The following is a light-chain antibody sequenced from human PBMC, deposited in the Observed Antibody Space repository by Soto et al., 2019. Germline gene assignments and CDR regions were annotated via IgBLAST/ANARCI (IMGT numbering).Light chain of an antibody. J-gene: IGKJ1*01. CDR3: QQYKSYWT. CDR1: QSISSW. CDR2: DAS. Sequence: DIQMTQSPSTLYASVGDRVTINCRASQSISSWLAWYQQKPGKAPKVLIYDASSLESGVPSRFSGSGSGTEFTLTISSLKPDDFATYYCQQYKSYWTFGQGTKVDIK. V-gene: IGKV1-5*01.